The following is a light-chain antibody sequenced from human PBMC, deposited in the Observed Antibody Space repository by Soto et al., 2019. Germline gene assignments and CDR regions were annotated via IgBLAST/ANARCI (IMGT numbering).Light chain of an antibody. J-gene: IGLJ2*01. CDR1: SSDVGASNY. Sequence: QSALTQPASVSGSPGQSITISCTGTSSDVGASNYVSWYQHHPGKVPKLLIYDVNMRPPGISNRFSGSKSGNTASLTISGIQAEDEGYYYCGSYKNSITLVFGGGTQRTVL. CDR3: GSYKNSITLV. V-gene: IGLV2-14*03. CDR2: DVN.